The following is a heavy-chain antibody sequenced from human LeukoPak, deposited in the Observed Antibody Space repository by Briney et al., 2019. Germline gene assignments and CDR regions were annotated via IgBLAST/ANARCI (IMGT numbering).Heavy chain of an antibody. CDR1: GFSFSSDW. CDR2: INSDGDT. J-gene: IGHJ4*02. Sequence: GGSLRLSCAASGFSFSSDWMYWVRQAPGKGLVWVSRINSDGDTDYADAVKGRFTISRDNAKNTLHLQMNSLRAEDTAVYHCVKGAPMDYWGQGTLVTVSS. V-gene: IGHV3-74*01. CDR3: VKGAPMDY.